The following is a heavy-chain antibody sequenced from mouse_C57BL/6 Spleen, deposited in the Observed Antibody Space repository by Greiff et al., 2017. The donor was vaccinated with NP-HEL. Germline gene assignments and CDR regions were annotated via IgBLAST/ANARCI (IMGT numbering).Heavy chain of an antibody. Sequence: EVQLVESGGGLVKPGGSLKLSCAASGFTFSSYAMSWVRQTPEKRLEWVATISDGGSYTYYPDNVKGRFTISRDNAKNNLYLQMSHLKSEDTAMYYCARDWTSFAYWGQGTLVTVSA. V-gene: IGHV5-4*01. CDR1: GFTFSSYA. CDR3: ARDWTSFAY. CDR2: ISDGGSYT. J-gene: IGHJ3*01.